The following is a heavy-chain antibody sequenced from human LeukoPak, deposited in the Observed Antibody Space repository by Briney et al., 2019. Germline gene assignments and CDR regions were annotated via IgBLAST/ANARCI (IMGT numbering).Heavy chain of an antibody. CDR3: AKDHYYCSGGSCYSSYYYGMDV. J-gene: IGHJ6*02. V-gene: IGHV3-30*18. CDR1: GFTFSSYG. CDR2: ISYDGGNK. Sequence: PGGSLRLSCAASGFTFSSYGMHWVRQAPGKGLEWVVVISYDGGNKYYADSAKGRFTISRDNSKNTLYLQMNSLRAEDTAVYYCAKDHYYCSGGSCYSSYYYGMDVWGQGTTVTASS. D-gene: IGHD2-15*01.